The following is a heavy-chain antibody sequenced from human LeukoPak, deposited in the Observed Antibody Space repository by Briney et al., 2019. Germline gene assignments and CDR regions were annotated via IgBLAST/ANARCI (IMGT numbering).Heavy chain of an antibody. D-gene: IGHD2-2*02. CDR2: ISYDGSNK. V-gene: IGHV3-30*04. Sequence: GGSLRLSCAASGFTFSSYAMHWVRQAPGKGLEWVAVISYDGSNKYYADSVKGRFTISRDNSKNTLYLQMNSLRAEDTAVYYCASIPLAAFDIWGQGTMVTVSS. CDR3: ASIPLAAFDI. CDR1: GFTFSSYA. J-gene: IGHJ3*02.